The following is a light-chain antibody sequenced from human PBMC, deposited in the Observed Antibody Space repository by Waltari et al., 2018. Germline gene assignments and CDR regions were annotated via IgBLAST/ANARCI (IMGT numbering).Light chain of an antibody. J-gene: IGLJ3*02. CDR2: DVT. CDR1: TNELGRYNY. Sequence: SALTQPRSVSGSPGQSVTISCTGTTNELGRYNYVSWYQQHPGKAPKLIILDVTKRPSGVPDRLSGSKSGNTASLTISGLRAEDEAEYYCCSYAGSYTWVFGGGTKLTVV. V-gene: IGLV2-11*01. CDR3: CSYAGSYTWV.